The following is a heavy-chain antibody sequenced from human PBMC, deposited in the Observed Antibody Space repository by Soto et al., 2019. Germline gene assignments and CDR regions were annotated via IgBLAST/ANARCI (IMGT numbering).Heavy chain of an antibody. V-gene: IGHV1-18*04. CDR3: AKDGYGNNDGDALHI. J-gene: IGHJ3*02. Sequence: QGQLVQSGAEVKKPGASVKVSCKASGYTFTSFGITWVRQAPGQGLEWMGWISTYNGKANYAQKLQRRVTVTRDTSTNTAYMELRSLRSDDTAVYYCAKDGYGNNDGDALHIWGQGTMVTVSS. D-gene: IGHD4-4*01. CDR1: GYTFTSFG. CDR2: ISTYNGKA.